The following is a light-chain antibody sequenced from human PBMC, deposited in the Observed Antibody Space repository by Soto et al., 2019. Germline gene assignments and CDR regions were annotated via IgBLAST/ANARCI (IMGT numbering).Light chain of an antibody. CDR2: DVS. CDR1: SSDVGAYNY. Sequence: QSALTQPASVSGSPGQSITISCTGTSSDVGAYNYVSWYQQHPGKAPKLIICDVSNRPSGVSNRFSGSKSANTASLTISGLQAEDEADYYCSSYTTSSTVVFGGGTKLTVL. V-gene: IGLV2-14*03. CDR3: SSYTTSSTVV. J-gene: IGLJ2*01.